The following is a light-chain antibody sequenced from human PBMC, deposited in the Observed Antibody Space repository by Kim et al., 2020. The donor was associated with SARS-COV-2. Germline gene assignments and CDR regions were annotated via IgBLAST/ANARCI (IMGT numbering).Light chain of an antibody. CDR2: QRD. Sequence: SYELTQPPSVSVSPGQTATITCSGHKLEEKFPCWYQQRPGQSPVLVIYQRDKRPSGIPERFSGSTSGNTATLTISGTQEMDEADYYCQAWVTSTVVFGGGTQLTVL. CDR1: KLEEKF. V-gene: IGLV3-1*01. CDR3: QAWVTSTVV. J-gene: IGLJ2*01.